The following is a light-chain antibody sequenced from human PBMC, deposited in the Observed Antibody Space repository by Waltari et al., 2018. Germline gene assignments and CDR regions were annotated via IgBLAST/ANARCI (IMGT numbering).Light chain of an antibody. CDR3: NYRDSSGNHVV. Sequence: SSELTQDPAVSVALGQTDRITCPGDSLRSYYASWYQQKPGQAPGLVIYGKNNRPSGIPDRFSGSRSGNTASLTITGAQAEDEADYYCNYRDSSGNHVVFGGGTKLTVL. V-gene: IGLV3-19*01. CDR1: SLRSYY. CDR2: GKN. J-gene: IGLJ2*01.